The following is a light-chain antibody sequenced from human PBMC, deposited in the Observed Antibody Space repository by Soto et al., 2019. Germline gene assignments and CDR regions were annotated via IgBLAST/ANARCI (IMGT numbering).Light chain of an antibody. CDR1: SRDVGGYNY. V-gene: IGLV2-14*01. Sequence: QSALTQPASVYGSPGQSITISFTGTSRDVGGYNYVSWYQQHPGKAPKHMIYDVSNRPSCVSNRFSGSQSGNMASLTIAGLQAEDEADYYCSSYTSSSTLEVFGTGTKLTVL. J-gene: IGLJ1*01. CDR2: DVS. CDR3: SSYTSSSTLEV.